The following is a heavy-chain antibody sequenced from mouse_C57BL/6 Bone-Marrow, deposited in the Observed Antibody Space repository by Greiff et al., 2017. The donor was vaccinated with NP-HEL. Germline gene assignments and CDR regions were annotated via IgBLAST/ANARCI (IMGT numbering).Heavy chain of an antibody. CDR1: GYTFPSYD. D-gene: IGHD1-3*01. CDR2: IYPRDGST. J-gene: IGHJ3*01. CDR3: ARSLKREFAY. Sequence: VMLVESGPELVKPGASVKLSCKASGYTFPSYDINWVKQRPGQGLEWIGWIYPRDGSTKYNEKLKGKATLTVDTSSSTAYMELHSLTSEDSAVYICARSLKREFAYWGQGTLVTVSA. V-gene: IGHV1-85*01.